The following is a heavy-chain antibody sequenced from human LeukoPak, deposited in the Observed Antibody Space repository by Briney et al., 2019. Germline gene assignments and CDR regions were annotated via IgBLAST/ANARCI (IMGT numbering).Heavy chain of an antibody. V-gene: IGHV3-23*01. D-gene: IGHD2-21*02. CDR3: AKALCGGDCYPGSRDAFDI. CDR1: GFTFSSYA. Sequence: PGGSLRLSCAASGFTFSSYAMSWVRQAPGKGLEWVSAISGSGGSTYYADSVKGRFTISRDNSKNTLYLQMNSLRAEDTAVYYCAKALCGGDCYPGSRDAFDIWGQGTMVTVSS. J-gene: IGHJ3*02. CDR2: ISGSGGST.